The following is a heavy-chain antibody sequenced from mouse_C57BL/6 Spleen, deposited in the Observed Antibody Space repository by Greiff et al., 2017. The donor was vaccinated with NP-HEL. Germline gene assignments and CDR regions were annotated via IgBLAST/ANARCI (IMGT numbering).Heavy chain of an antibody. CDR3: ARPGYGYDCYYNYAMDY. V-gene: IGHV5-17*01. J-gene: IGHJ4*01. Sequence: EVMLVESGGGLVKPGGSLKLSCAASGFTFSDYGMHWVRQAPEKGLEWVAYISSGSSTIYYADTVKGRFTISRDNAKNTLFLQMTSLRSVDTAMYYCARPGYGYDCYYNYAMDYWGQGTSVTVSS. CDR2: ISSGSSTI. CDR1: GFTFSDYG. D-gene: IGHD2-3*01.